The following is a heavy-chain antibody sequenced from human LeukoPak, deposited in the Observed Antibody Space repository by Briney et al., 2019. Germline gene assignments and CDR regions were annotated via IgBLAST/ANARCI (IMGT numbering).Heavy chain of an antibody. CDR2: ISWNSGTL. D-gene: IGHD1-26*01. CDR3: AKGGRWELPYYFDN. Sequence: PGRSLRLSCAASGFTFDNYAMHWVRQVPGKGLEWVSGISWNSGTLNYADSVKGRFKISGDNAKNSLYLQMNSLRAEDTAFYYCAKGGRWELPYYFDNWGQRTLVTVSS. V-gene: IGHV3-9*01. J-gene: IGHJ4*02. CDR1: GFTFDNYA.